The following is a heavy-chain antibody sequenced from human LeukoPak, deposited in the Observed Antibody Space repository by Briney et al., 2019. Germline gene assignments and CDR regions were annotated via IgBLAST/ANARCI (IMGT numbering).Heavy chain of an antibody. CDR3: ARLGSGWYYFDY. V-gene: IGHV4-34*01. CDR2: INHSGST. J-gene: IGHJ4*02. D-gene: IGHD6-19*01. CDR1: GGSFSGYY. Sequence: SETLSLTCAVYGGSFSGYYWSWIRQPPGKGLEWIEEINHSGSTNYNPSLKSRVTISVDTSKNQFSLKLSSVTAADTAVYYCARLGSGWYYFDYWGQGTLVTVSS.